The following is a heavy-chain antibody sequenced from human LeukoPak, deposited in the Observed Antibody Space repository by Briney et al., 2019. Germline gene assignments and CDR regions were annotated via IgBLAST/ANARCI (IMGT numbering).Heavy chain of an antibody. CDR3: DRRGLDFWSGYYLPFAY. J-gene: IGHJ4*02. D-gene: IGHD3-3*01. V-gene: IGHV4-30-4*01. Sequence: PSETLSLTCTVSGGSISSGDYYWSWIRQPPGKGLEWIGYIYYSGSTYYNPSLKSRVTISVDTSKNQFSLKLSSVTAADTAVYYCDRRGLDFWSGYYLPFAYWGQGTLVTVSS. CDR1: GGSISSGDYY. CDR2: IYYSGST.